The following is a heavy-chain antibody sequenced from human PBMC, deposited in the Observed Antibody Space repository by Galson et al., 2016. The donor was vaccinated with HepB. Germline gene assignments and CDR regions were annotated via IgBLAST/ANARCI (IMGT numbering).Heavy chain of an antibody. CDR2: IYDSGSP. J-gene: IGHJ4*02. D-gene: IGHD5-24*01. CDR3: AGRRRDGFNVPILDY. CDR1: GGSISSYY. V-gene: IGHV4-59*08. Sequence: ETLSLTCAVSGGSISSYYWSWIRQPPGKGLEWIGYIYDSGSPKYNPSLNSRVTISEDTSRNQFSLRLSSVTAADTAVYYCAGRRRDGFNVPILDYWGQGTLFTGSS.